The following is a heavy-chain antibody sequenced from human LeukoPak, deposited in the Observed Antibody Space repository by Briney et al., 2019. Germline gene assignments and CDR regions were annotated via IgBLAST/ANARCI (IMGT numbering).Heavy chain of an antibody. V-gene: IGHV4-34*01. Sequence: SETLSLTCAVYGGSFSGHYWSWIRQPPGKGLEWIGEINHSGSTNYNPSLKSRVTISVDTSKNQFSLKLSSVTAADTAVYYCARTGLYYYDSSGYYDFDYWGQGTLVTVSS. CDR1: GGSFSGHY. CDR2: INHSGST. CDR3: ARTGLYYYDSSGYYDFDY. D-gene: IGHD3-22*01. J-gene: IGHJ4*02.